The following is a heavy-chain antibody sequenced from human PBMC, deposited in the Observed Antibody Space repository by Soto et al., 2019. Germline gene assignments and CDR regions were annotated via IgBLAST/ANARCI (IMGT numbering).Heavy chain of an antibody. Sequence: QMHLEQSGAEVKKPGASVKISCKSSGYVFTWYHMHWVRQAPGQGLEWMGIIDPSGGNTTLAQRFQGRVAMSGDTSTSTVYMELKNLTFEDSAVYYCARAGWEPVAVNPWGQGTLVIVSS. CDR1: GYVFTWYH. CDR2: IDPSGGNT. D-gene: IGHD1-26*01. CDR3: ARAGWEPVAVNP. J-gene: IGHJ5*02. V-gene: IGHV1-46*01.